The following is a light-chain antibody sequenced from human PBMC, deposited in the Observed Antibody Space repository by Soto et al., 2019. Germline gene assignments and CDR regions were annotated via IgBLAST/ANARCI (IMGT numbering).Light chain of an antibody. CDR1: NSDVGAFEY. CDR2: EVS. V-gene: IGLV2-14*01. CDR3: SSYTGTTTVI. J-gene: IGLJ2*01. Sequence: QSALTQPASVSGSPGQSITISCTGTNSDVGAFEYVSWYQQHPDKAPKMLIYEVSNRPSGVSNRFSGSKSGNTASLTISGLQAEDEADYYCSSYTGTTTVIFGGGTKLTVL.